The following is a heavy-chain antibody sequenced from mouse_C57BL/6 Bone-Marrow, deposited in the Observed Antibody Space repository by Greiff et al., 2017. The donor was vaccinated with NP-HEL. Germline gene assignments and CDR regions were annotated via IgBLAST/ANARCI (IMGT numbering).Heavy chain of an antibody. Sequence: QVQLQQSGPELVKPGASVKISCKASGYTFTDYYINWVKQRPGQGLEWSGWIYPGSGNTKYNEKFKGKATLTVDTSASAAYMQLSSLTSGDAAVYVCAREKDYGNFGYWGQGTTLTVSS. CDR3: AREKDYGNFGY. V-gene: IGHV1-84*01. D-gene: IGHD2-1*01. J-gene: IGHJ2*01. CDR1: GYTFTDYY. CDR2: IYPGSGNT.